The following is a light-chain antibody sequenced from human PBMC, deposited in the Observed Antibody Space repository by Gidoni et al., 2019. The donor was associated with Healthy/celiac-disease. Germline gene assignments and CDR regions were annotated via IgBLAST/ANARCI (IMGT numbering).Light chain of an antibody. CDR2: LGS. CDR1: QSLLHSNGYNY. CDR3: MQALQTPR. Sequence: DIVMTQSPLSLPVTPGEPASISCRSSQSLLHSNGYNYLDWYLQKPGQSPQLLIYLGSNRASGVPDRFSGIGSGTYFTLKISRVEAEDVGVYYCMQALQTPRFGPGTKVDIK. V-gene: IGKV2-28*01. J-gene: IGKJ3*01.